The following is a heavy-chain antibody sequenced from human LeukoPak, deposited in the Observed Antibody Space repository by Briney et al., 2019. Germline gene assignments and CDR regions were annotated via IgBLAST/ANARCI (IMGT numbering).Heavy chain of an antibody. D-gene: IGHD3-16*02. J-gene: IGHJ4*02. CDR3: AKDLFPYYDYVWGSYRFDY. CDR1: GFTFSSYA. CDR2: ISGSGGST. V-gene: IGHV3-23*01. Sequence: GGPLRLSCAASGFTFSSYAMSWVRQAPGKGLEWVSAISGSGGSTYYADSVKGRFTISRDNSKNTLYLQMNSLRAEDTAVYYCAKDLFPYYDYVWGSYRFDYWGQGTLVTVSS.